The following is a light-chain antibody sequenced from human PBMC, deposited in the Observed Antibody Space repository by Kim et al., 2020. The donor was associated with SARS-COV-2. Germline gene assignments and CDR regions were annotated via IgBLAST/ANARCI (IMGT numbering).Light chain of an antibody. CDR2: EDN. CDR1: SGSIASNY. Sequence: NFMLTQPHSVSESPGKTVTISCTRSSGSIASNYVQWYQQRPGSAPTTVIYEDNQRPSGVPDRFSGSIDSSSNSASLTISGLKTEDEADYYCQSYDSSNYWVFGVGTQLTVL. CDR3: QSYDSSNYWV. J-gene: IGLJ3*02. V-gene: IGLV6-57*04.